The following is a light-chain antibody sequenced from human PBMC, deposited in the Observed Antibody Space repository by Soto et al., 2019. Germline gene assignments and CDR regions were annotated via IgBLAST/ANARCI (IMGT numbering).Light chain of an antibody. V-gene: IGKV3-20*01. CDR2: GAS. CDR1: QSVSNNY. J-gene: IGKJ1*01. CDR3: QQYGSSGT. Sequence: EVVLTQSPVTLSFSQGERATLSCRASQSVSNNYLAWYQQKPGQAPRLLIYGASNRATGTPDRFSGSGSGTDFTLTISRLEPEDFAVYYCQQYGSSGTFGQGTKVDIK.